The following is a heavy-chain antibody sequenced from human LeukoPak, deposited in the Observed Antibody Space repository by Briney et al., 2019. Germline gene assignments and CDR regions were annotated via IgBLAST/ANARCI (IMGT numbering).Heavy chain of an antibody. CDR3: VREILYCSGGSCYRGPFDN. V-gene: IGHV1-2*02. D-gene: IGHD2-15*01. CDR2: INPNSGGT. J-gene: IGHJ4*02. Sequence: GASVKVSCKASGYTFTGYYMHWVRQAPGQGLEWMGWINPNSGGTNYAQKFQGRVTMTRDTSISTAYMELSRLRSDDTAVYYCVREILYCSGGSCYRGPFDNWGQGTLVTVSA. CDR1: GYTFTGYY.